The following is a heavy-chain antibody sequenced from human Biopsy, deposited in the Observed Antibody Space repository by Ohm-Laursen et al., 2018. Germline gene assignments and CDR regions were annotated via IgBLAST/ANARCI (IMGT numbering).Heavy chain of an antibody. D-gene: IGHD5-24*01. V-gene: IGHV3-9*01. Sequence: SLRLPCSASGFNFHDFAMHWVRQTPGKGLEWVSGISWNSGRIAYADSVKGRFTISRDNAKNSLYLQMNSLRAEDTALYYCAKGQAPDGYNYAFDIWGQGTMPTVSS. CDR1: GFNFHDFA. CDR2: ISWNSGRI. CDR3: AKGQAPDGYNYAFDI. J-gene: IGHJ3*02.